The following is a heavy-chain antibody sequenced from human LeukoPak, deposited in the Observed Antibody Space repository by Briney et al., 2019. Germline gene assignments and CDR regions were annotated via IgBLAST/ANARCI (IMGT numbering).Heavy chain of an antibody. CDR2: ISGSGGST. V-gene: IGHV3-23*01. CDR3: AKDEYYYDSSGYCDY. D-gene: IGHD3-22*01. J-gene: IGHJ4*02. Sequence: GGSLRLSCVASGFAFSSFAMSWVRQAPGKGLEWVSAISGSGGSTYYADSVKGRFTISRDNSKNTLYLQMNSLRAEDTAVYYCAKDEYYYDSSGYCDYWGQGTLVTVSS. CDR1: GFAFSSFA.